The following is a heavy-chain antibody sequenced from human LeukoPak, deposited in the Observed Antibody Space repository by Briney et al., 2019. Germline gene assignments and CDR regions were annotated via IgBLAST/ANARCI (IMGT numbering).Heavy chain of an antibody. Sequence: GESLKISCKGSGYIFTSYWIGWVRQMPGKGLEWMGIIYPGDSDTRYSPSFQGQVTISADKSISTAYLQWSSLKASDTAMYYCARLRVVRGAHDAFDIWGQGTMVTVSS. D-gene: IGHD3-10*01. J-gene: IGHJ3*02. CDR2: IYPGDSDT. V-gene: IGHV5-51*01. CDR1: GYIFTSYW. CDR3: ARLRVVRGAHDAFDI.